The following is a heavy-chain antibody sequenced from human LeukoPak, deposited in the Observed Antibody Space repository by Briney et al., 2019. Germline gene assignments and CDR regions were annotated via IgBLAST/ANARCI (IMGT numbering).Heavy chain of an antibody. CDR3: AKYNYDILTAYDY. CDR2: ISGSGGRT. Sequence: GGSLRLSCAASGFTFSSYAMSWVRQAPGKGLEWVSAISGSGGRTYYADSVKGRFTISRDNSKNTLYLQMNSLRAEDTAVYYCAKYNYDILTAYDYWGQGTLVTVSS. CDR1: GFTFSSYA. J-gene: IGHJ4*02. V-gene: IGHV3-23*01. D-gene: IGHD3-9*01.